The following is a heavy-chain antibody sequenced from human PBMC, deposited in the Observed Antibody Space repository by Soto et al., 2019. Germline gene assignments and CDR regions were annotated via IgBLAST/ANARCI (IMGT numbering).Heavy chain of an antibody. V-gene: IGHV3-30*03. CDR3: ATEYGSSSLSPDFDY. CDR2: ISYDGSNK. Sequence: QVQLVESGGGVVQPGRSLRLSCAASGFTFSSYCMHWVRQAPVKGLEWVAVISYDGSNKYYADSVKGRFTISRDNSKNTLYMKMNSLRAEDTAVYYCATEYGSSSLSPDFDYWGQGTLVTVSS. J-gene: IGHJ4*02. D-gene: IGHD6-13*01. CDR1: GFTFSSYC.